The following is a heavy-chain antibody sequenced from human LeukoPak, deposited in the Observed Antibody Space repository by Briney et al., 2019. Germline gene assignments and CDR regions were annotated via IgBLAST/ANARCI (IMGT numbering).Heavy chain of an antibody. Sequence: PGGSLGLSCATSGFTFSSYWMHWVRQAPGKGLVWVSRINSDGSSTSYADSVKGRFTISRDNAKNTLYLQMNSLRAEDTAVYYCARDLGGYSSGWTIDYWGQGTLVTVSS. D-gene: IGHD6-19*01. CDR3: ARDLGGYSSGWTIDY. CDR2: INSDGSST. J-gene: IGHJ4*02. V-gene: IGHV3-74*01. CDR1: GFTFSSYW.